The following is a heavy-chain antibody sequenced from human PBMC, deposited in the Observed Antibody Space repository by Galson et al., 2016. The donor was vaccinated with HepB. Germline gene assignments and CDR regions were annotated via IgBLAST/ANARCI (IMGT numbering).Heavy chain of an antibody. V-gene: IGHV3-48*02. CDR1: GFTFRSYS. Sequence: SLRLSCAVSGFTFRSYSMNWVRQAPGKGLEWLSYISSSSSIIYYADSVKGRFTISRDNAKNSLYLQMNSLRDEDTAVYYCSRDRPFPYYASGSYFDYWGQGTLVTVSS. D-gene: IGHD3-10*01. CDR3: SRDRPFPYYASGSYFDY. CDR2: ISSSSSII. J-gene: IGHJ4*02.